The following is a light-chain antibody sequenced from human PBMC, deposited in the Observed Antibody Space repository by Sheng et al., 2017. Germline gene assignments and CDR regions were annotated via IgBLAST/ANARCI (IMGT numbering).Light chain of an antibody. J-gene: IGKJ2*03. Sequence: EIVLTQSPGTLSLSPGERATLSCRASQSFSGSYLAWYQQKPGQAPRLLIYGASTRATGIPDRFSGSGSGADFTLTISRLEPEDFAVYYCQQYGSSPRSFGQGTKLEIK. V-gene: IGKV3-20*01. CDR2: GAS. CDR3: QQYGSSPRS. CDR1: QSFSGSY.